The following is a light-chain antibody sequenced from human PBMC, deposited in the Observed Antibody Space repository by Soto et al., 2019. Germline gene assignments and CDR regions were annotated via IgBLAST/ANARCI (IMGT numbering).Light chain of an antibody. J-gene: IGKJ4*01. Sequence: DIQMTQSPSTLSASVGDRVTITCRASQSISSWLAWYQQKPGKAPKLLIYEASGLESGVPSRFSGSGSGTDFTLTISSLQPDDFATYYCQQYESYSPLTFGGGTKVDIK. CDR3: QQYESYSPLT. V-gene: IGKV1-5*03. CDR1: QSISSW. CDR2: EAS.